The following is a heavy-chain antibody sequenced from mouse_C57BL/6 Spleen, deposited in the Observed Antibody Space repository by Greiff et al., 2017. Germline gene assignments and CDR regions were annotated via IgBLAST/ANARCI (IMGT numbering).Heavy chain of an antibody. V-gene: IGHV1-42*01. CDR3: ARRGTTVVNWYFDV. CDR1: GYSFTGYY. J-gene: IGHJ1*03. CDR2: INPSTGGT. D-gene: IGHD1-1*01. Sequence: EVQLQQSGPELVKPGASVKISCKASGYSFTGYYMNWVKQSPEKSLEWIGEINPSTGGTTYNQKFKAKATLTVDKSSSTAYMQLKSLTSEDSAVYYCARRGTTVVNWYFDVWGTGTTVTVSS.